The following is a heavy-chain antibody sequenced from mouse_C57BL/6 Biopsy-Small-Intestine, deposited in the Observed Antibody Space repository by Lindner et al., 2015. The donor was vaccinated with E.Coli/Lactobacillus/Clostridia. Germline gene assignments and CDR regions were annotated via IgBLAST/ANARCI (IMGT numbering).Heavy chain of an antibody. Sequence: VQLQESGVELARPGASVKLSCKASGYTFTSYGIGWVKQKTEQGLEWIGEIYPRSGNTYYNEKFKGKATLTADKSSSTAYMQFSSLTSEDSAVYFCASGDYGNPTWFAYWGQGTQVTVSA. J-gene: IGHJ3*01. CDR2: IYPRSGNT. D-gene: IGHD2-1*01. V-gene: IGHV1-81*01. CDR1: GYTFTSYG. CDR3: ASGDYGNPTWFAY.